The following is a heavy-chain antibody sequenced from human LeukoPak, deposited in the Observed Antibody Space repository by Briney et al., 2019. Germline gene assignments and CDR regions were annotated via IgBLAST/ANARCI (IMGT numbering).Heavy chain of an antibody. V-gene: IGHV3-21*01. Sequence: GGSLRLSCAASGFTFSSYSMNLVRQAPGKGLEWVSSISSSSTYKYYADSVKGRFTVSRDNAKNTLYLQMNSLRAEDTAVYYCARDPFNTAMVTYYYMDVWGKGTTVTVSS. CDR2: ISSSSTYK. CDR1: GFTFSSYS. D-gene: IGHD5-18*01. CDR3: ARDPFNTAMVTYYYMDV. J-gene: IGHJ6*03.